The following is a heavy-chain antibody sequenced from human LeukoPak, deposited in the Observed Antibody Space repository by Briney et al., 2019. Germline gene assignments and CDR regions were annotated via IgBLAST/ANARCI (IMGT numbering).Heavy chain of an antibody. CDR3: ARRWFGDAFDY. Sequence: SETLSLTCTVSGGSISSYYWSWIRQPPGKGLEWIGYIYYSGSTNYNPSLKSRVTISVDTSKNQFSLKLGSVTAADTAVYYCARRWFGDAFDYWGQGTLVTVSS. CDR2: IYYSGST. J-gene: IGHJ4*02. D-gene: IGHD3-10*01. V-gene: IGHV4-59*12. CDR1: GGSISSYY.